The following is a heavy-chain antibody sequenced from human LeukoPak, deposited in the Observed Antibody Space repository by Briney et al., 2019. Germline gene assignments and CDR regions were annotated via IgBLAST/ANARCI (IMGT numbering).Heavy chain of an antibody. Sequence: GGSLRLSCAASGFTFSDYYMSWIRQAPGKGLEWVSAISGSGGSTYYADSVKGRFTISRDNAKNSLYLQMNSLRAEDTAVYYCARDHSSSYFQFDYWGQGTLVTVSS. CDR1: GFTFSDYY. J-gene: IGHJ4*02. CDR2: ISGSGGST. D-gene: IGHD6-13*01. CDR3: ARDHSSSYFQFDY. V-gene: IGHV3-11*04.